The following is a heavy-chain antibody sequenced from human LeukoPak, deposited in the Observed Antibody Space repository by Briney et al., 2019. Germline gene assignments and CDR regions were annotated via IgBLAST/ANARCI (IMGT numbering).Heavy chain of an antibody. V-gene: IGHV3-23*01. Sequence: GGSLRLSCAASGFTFSSYAMSWVRQAPGKGLEWVSAISGSGGSTYYADSVKGRFTISRDNSKNTLYLQMNSLRAEDTAVYYCAKEGPLLWFGELLGPYGMDVWGQGTPVTVSS. CDR1: GFTFSSYA. CDR3: AKEGPLLWFGELLGPYGMDV. D-gene: IGHD3-10*01. CDR2: ISGSGGST. J-gene: IGHJ6*02.